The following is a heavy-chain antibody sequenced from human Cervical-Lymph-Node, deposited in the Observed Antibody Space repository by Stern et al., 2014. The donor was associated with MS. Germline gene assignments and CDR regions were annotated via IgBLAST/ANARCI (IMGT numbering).Heavy chain of an antibody. V-gene: IGHV5-51*01. CDR3: ARHVQGFDY. CDR1: GYSFTIYY. J-gene: IGHJ4*02. CDR2: IYTYDSDT. Sequence: EVQLVQSGAEVKKPGESLKISCKLSGYSFTIYYIAWVRQMPGKGLEWMGVIYTYDSDTTYSPSFQGQVTISADKSITTAYLQWSSLRASDTAMYYCARHVQGFDYWGQGTLVTVSS.